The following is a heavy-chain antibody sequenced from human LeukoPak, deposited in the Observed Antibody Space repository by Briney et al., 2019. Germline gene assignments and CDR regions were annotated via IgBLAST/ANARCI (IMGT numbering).Heavy chain of an antibody. CDR3: TRDRGPQDLIHGYFQH. D-gene: IGHD5-18*01. J-gene: IGHJ1*01. Sequence: GGSLRLSCAASGFSFRNSWMSWVRQAPGKGLEWVANIRQDGNEIYCMDSVKGRFTISRDNSMNTLYLQMNNLRVDDTAVYYCTRDRGPQDLIHGYFQHWGQGTLVFVSS. CDR1: GFSFRNSW. CDR2: IRQDGNEI. V-gene: IGHV3-7*01.